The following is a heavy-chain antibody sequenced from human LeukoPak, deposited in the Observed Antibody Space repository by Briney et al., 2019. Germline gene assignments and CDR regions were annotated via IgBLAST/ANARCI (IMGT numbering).Heavy chain of an antibody. Sequence: GGSLRLSCAASGFTLSNYAINWVRQTPGKGLEWVSGIRESGGGTYYTDSVKGRFTISRDNAKNTLYLQMNSLRAEDTAVYYCAKRGVVVRGVLVFGFHKEAYYFDHWGQGSLVTVSS. D-gene: IGHD3-10*01. CDR3: AKRGVVVRGVLVFGFHKEAYYFDH. CDR2: IRESGGGT. V-gene: IGHV3-23*01. CDR1: GFTLSNYA. J-gene: IGHJ4*02.